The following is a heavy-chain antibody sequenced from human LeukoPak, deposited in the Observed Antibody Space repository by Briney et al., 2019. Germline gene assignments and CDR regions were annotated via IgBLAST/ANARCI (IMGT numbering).Heavy chain of an antibody. CDR1: GYSISSGYY. J-gene: IGHJ3*02. Sequence: SETLSLTCTVSGYSISSGYYWGWIRQPPGKGLEWIGSIYHSGSTYYNPSLKSRVTISVDTSKNQFSLKLSSVTAADTALYYCARDWFPGAFDIWGQGTMVTVSS. CDR2: IYHSGST. D-gene: IGHD3-10*01. V-gene: IGHV4-38-2*02. CDR3: ARDWFPGAFDI.